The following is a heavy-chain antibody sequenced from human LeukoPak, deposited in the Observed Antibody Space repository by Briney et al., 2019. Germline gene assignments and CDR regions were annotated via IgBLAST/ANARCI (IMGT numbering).Heavy chain of an antibody. V-gene: IGHV4-59*11. CDR1: GGSISSHY. Sequence: SETLSLTCTVSGGSISSHYWSWIRQPPGKGLEWIGYIYYSGSTNYNPSLKSRVTISVDTSKNQFSLKLSSVTAADTAVYYCARKASYYYYMDVWGEGTTVTVSS. CDR3: ARKASYYYYMDV. CDR2: IYYSGST. J-gene: IGHJ6*03.